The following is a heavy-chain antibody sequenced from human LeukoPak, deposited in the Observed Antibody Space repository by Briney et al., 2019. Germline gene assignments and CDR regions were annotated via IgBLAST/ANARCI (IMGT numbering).Heavy chain of an antibody. D-gene: IGHD3-10*01. J-gene: IGHJ2*01. CDR1: GFSVSTKY. CDR3: ARVGDHFHWYLDL. CDR2: IYSGATT. Sequence: GGSLRLSCAASGFSVSTKYMNWVRQAPGKGLEWVSIIYSGATTYYANSVKGRFTISRDSSKNILFLQMNDLRAEDTAVYYCARVGDHFHWYLDLRGRGTLVTVSS. V-gene: IGHV3-53*01.